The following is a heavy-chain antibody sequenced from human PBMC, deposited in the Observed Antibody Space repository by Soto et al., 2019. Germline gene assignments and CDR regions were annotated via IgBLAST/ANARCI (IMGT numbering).Heavy chain of an antibody. CDR2: IIPILGIA. V-gene: IGHV1-69*02. CDR1: GGTFSSYT. Sequence: QVQLVQSGAEVKKPGSSVKVSCKASGGTFSSYTISWVRQAPGQGLEWMGRIIPILGIANYAQKFQGRVTITADKSTRTAYMELGSLRSEDTVVYYCAGKEILVVAAARDYYYYGMDVWGQGTTVTVSS. CDR3: AGKEILVVAAARDYYYYGMDV. D-gene: IGHD2-15*01. J-gene: IGHJ6*02.